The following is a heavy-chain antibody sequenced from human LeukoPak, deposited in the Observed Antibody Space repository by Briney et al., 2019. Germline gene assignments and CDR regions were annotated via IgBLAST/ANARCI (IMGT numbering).Heavy chain of an antibody. D-gene: IGHD3-22*01. Sequence: PGGSLRLSCAASGFTFSSYWMSWVRQAPGKGLEWVANIKQDGSEKYYVDSVKGRFTISRDNAKNSLYLQMSSLRAEDTAVYYCAKTYYYDSSGYYPFDYWGQGTLVTVSS. V-gene: IGHV3-7*01. CDR2: IKQDGSEK. J-gene: IGHJ4*02. CDR3: AKTYYYDSSGYYPFDY. CDR1: GFTFSSYW.